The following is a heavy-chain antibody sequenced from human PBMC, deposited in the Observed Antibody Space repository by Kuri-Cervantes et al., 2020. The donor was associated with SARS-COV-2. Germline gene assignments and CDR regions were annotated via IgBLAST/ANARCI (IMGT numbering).Heavy chain of an antibody. CDR1: GVSVSHGTYS. CDR2: INHSGRA. D-gene: IGHD3-16*02. CDR3: ARDTVMITFGGVIVYPDY. Sequence: SETLSLTCAVSGVSVSHGTYSWSWIRQPPGKGLEWIGEINHSGRANYNPSLKSRVTISVDTSKNQFSLKLSSVTAADTAVYYCARDTVMITFGGVIVYPDYWGQGTLVTVSS. V-gene: IGHV4-61*01. J-gene: IGHJ4*02.